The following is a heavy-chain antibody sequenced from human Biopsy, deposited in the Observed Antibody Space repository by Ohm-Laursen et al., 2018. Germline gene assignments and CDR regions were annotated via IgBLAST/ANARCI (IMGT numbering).Heavy chain of an antibody. Sequence: PSDTLSLTCTVSGGPFGISSHYWIWIRRPPGKGLEWIGSIYSDDTTHYNASLQGRITISVDQPKNQFSLRLTSVTAADTAVYYCAKRDLSGTSPVWGQGTVVTVSS. CDR2: IYSDDTT. D-gene: IGHD1-26*01. CDR3: AKRDLSGTSPV. V-gene: IGHV4-39*01. CDR1: GGPFGISSHY. J-gene: IGHJ4*02.